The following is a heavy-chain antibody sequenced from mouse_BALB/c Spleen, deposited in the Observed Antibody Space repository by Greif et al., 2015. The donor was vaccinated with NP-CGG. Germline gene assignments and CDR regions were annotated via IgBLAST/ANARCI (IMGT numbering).Heavy chain of an antibody. Sequence: DVQLVESGGGLVQPGGSLRLSCATSGFTFTDYYMSWVRQPPGKALEWLGFIRNKANGYTTEYSASVKGRFTISRDNSQSILYLQMNTLRAEDSATYYCARDRYDAYWGQGTLVTVSA. CDR1: GFTFTDYY. D-gene: IGHD2-14*01. CDR2: IRNKANGYTT. V-gene: IGHV7-3*02. CDR3: ARDRYDAY. J-gene: IGHJ3*01.